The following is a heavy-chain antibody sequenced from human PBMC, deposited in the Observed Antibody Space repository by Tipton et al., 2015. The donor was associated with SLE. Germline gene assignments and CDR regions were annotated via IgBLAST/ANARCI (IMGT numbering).Heavy chain of an antibody. J-gene: IGHJ4*02. CDR2: ISYSGAT. CDR1: GGSITTRSYY. Sequence: TLSLTCIVSGGSITTRSYYWGWIRQPPGKGLEWIASISYSGATYYNPSLKSRVIISLDTSRNHFSLKLTSVTAADTAVYYCARDPNGGYGSFDYWGLGALVTVSS. CDR3: ARDPNGGYGSFDY. V-gene: IGHV4-39*07. D-gene: IGHD7-27*01.